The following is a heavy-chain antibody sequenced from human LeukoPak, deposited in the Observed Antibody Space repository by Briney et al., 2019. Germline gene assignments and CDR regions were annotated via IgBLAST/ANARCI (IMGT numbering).Heavy chain of an antibody. CDR2: VSDGGGST. J-gene: IGHJ4*02. Sequence: PGGSLRLSCAASGFNFGNYAMSWARQAPGKGLEWVSGVSDGGGSTHYADSVKGRLTISRDTSKNTLYRQMNSLRVEDTAIYFCATGGYSGLFLFNYWGQGTLVTVSS. D-gene: IGHD1-26*01. CDR3: ATGGYSGLFLFNY. CDR1: GFNFGNYA. V-gene: IGHV3-23*01.